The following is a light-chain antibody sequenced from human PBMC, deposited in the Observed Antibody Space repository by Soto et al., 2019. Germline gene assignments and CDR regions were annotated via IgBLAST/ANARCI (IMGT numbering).Light chain of an antibody. Sequence: QSALTQPASVSGSPGQSIAISCSGTSSDVGDYKSVSWYQHHPGKVPKLVIFEVSNRPSGVSNRFSGSKSGNPASLNISGLPGEDGAGYYCPLYLNTHPLVLAGGTQLTVL. CDR2: EVS. V-gene: IGLV2-14*01. CDR3: PLYLNTHPLV. CDR1: SSDVGDYKS. J-gene: IGLJ2*01.